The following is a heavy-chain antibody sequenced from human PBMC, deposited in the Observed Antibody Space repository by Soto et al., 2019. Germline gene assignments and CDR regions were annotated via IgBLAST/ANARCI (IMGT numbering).Heavy chain of an antibody. V-gene: IGHV4-31*03. CDR1: GGSISSGGYY. CDR2: IYYSGST. J-gene: IGHJ6*02. Sequence: SETLSLTCTVSGGSISSGGYYWSWIRQHPGKGLEWIGYIYYSGSTYYNPPLKSRVTISVDTSKNQFSLKLSSVTAADTAVYYCARDRGGYSGYGYYYYGMDVRGQGTTVTVSS. D-gene: IGHD5-12*01. CDR3: ARDRGGYSGYGYYYYGMDV.